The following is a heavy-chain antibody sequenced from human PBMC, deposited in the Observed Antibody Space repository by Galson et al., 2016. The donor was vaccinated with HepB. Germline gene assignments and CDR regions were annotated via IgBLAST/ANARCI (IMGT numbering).Heavy chain of an antibody. CDR1: GFNFEDYA. CDR2: IKSKTKGGQT. V-gene: IGHV3-49*03. CDR3: ALGGAAAV. D-gene: IGHD6-13*01. Sequence: SLRLSCATSGFNFEDYAMSWFRQAPGQGPEWMGYIKSKTKGGQTQYAAPLRGRCTISRDDSARVAYLDLTALETEDTATYYCALGGAAAVWGQGTLV. J-gene: IGHJ1*01.